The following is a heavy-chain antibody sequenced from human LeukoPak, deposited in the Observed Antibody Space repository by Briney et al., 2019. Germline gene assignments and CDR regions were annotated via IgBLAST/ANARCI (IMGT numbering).Heavy chain of an antibody. V-gene: IGHV3-23*01. J-gene: IGHJ4*02. CDR1: GFTLSSYA. CDR2: ISASGNST. CDR3: AQYTSGWYSVYDF. Sequence: PGGSLRLSCAVSGFTLSSYAMSWVRQAPGKGLEWVSGISASGNSTYFADSVKGRFALSRDISKNTLYLQMNSLRVDDTAVYCCAQYTSGWYSVYDFWGRGTLVTVSS. D-gene: IGHD6-19*01.